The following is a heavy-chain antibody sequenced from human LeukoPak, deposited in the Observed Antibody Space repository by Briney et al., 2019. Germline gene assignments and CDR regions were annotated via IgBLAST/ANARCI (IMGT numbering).Heavy chain of an antibody. Sequence: ASVKVSCKASGYTFTSYDINWVRQATGQGLEWMGWMNPNSGNTGYAQKFQGRVTMTRNTSISTAYMELSSLRSEDTAVYYCAIIFYDFWSGYFPWGQGTLVTVSS. CDR1: GYTFTSYD. D-gene: IGHD3-3*01. J-gene: IGHJ5*02. V-gene: IGHV1-8*01. CDR2: MNPNSGNT. CDR3: AIIFYDFWSGYFP.